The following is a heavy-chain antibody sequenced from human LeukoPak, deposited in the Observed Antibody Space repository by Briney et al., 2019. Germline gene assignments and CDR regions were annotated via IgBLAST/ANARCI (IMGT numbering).Heavy chain of an antibody. CDR1: GGTFSSYA. CDR3: ARDRLDYDSSPVGY. V-gene: IGHV1-69*05. CDR2: IIPIFGTA. J-gene: IGHJ4*02. D-gene: IGHD3-22*01. Sequence: SSVKVSCKASGGTFSSYAISWVRQAPGQGLEWMGRIIPIFGTASYAQKFQGRVTITTDESTSTAYMELSSLRSEDTAVYYCARDRLDYDSSPVGYWGQGNLVTVSS.